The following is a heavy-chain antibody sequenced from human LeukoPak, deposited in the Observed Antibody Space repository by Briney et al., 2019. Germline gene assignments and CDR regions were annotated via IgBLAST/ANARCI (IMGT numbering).Heavy chain of an antibody. Sequence: GASVKVSCKASGYTFTSYGISWVRQAPGQGLEWMEWISAYNGNTNYAQKLQGRVTMTTDTSTSTAYMELRSLRSDDTAVYYCAREMNYYDSSGLPVFDYWGQGTLVTVSS. CDR3: AREMNYYDSSGLPVFDY. CDR2: ISAYNGNT. J-gene: IGHJ4*02. V-gene: IGHV1-18*01. D-gene: IGHD3-22*01. CDR1: GYTFTSYG.